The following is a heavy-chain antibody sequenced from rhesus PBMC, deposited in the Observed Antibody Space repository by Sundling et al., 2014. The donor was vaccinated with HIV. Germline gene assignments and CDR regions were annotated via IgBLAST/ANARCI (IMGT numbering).Heavy chain of an antibody. J-gene: IGHJ4*01. V-gene: IGHV3S42*01. CDR2: ISSGGGST. D-gene: IGHD5-12*01. CDR3: AGDVDTPTAPDY. CDR1: GFTFSSYG. Sequence: EVQLVESGGGLVQPGGSLRLSCAASGFTFSSYGMYWVRQAPGKGLEWISAISSGGGSTYYADSVKGRFTISRDNSKNTLSLQMNSLRAEDTAVYYCAGDVDTPTAPDYWGQGVLVTVSS.